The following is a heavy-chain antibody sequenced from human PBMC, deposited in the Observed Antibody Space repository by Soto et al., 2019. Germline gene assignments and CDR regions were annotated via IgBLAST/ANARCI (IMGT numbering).Heavy chain of an antibody. Sequence: ASVKVSCKASGGTFSSYAISWVRQAPGQGLEWMGGIIPIFGTANYAQKFQGRVTITADKSTSTAYMELSSLRSEDTAVYYCAVPRKGWNDRYGMDVLGQRTTVTFSS. V-gene: IGHV1-69*06. D-gene: IGHD1-1*01. J-gene: IGHJ6*02. CDR2: IIPIFGTA. CDR3: AVPRKGWNDRYGMDV. CDR1: GGTFSSYA.